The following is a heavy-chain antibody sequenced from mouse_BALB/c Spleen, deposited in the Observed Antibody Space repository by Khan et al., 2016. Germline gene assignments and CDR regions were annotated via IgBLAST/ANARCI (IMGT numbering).Heavy chain of an antibody. J-gene: IGHJ3*01. Sequence: VQLQQSGAELVEPGASVKLSCTASGFNIEDTYLHWVKQRPGQGLEWFGRIDPANGNSKYDPKFQGKATMTADTSSNTAYLQLSGLTSEDTVVYYCARGYYVPAWFAYWGQGTLVTVSA. CDR1: GFNIEDTY. CDR3: ARGYYVPAWFAY. CDR2: IDPANGNS. V-gene: IGHV14-3*02. D-gene: IGHD1-1*02.